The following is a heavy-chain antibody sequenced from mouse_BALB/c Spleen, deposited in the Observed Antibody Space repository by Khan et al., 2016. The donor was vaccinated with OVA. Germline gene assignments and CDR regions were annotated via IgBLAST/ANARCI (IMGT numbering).Heavy chain of an antibody. CDR2: ISYSGTT. J-gene: IGHJ2*01. CDR1: GYSITSDYA. CDR3: ARVYGGDFDY. V-gene: IGHV3-2*02. D-gene: IGHD2-10*02. Sequence: VQLKESGPGLVKPSQSLSLTCTVTGYSITSDYAWNWIRQFPGNKLEWMGYISYSGTTKYNPSLKSRISVTRDTSKNQIFLQLNSVTAEDTATYYCARVYGGDFDYWGQGTTLTVSS.